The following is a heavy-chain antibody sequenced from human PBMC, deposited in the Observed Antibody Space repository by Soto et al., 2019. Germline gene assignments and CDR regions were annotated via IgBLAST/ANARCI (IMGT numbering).Heavy chain of an antibody. CDR2: INPSSGET. Sequence: QIRLVQSGGEVRTPGASVKVSCKASGYTFSSYGITWVRQAPGQGLEWLGWINPSSGETNYAQKFRGRVTVTTDTSKTTGYMELRNLTFDDTAVYYCARDWYPRFDPWGQGTIVTVSS. J-gene: IGHJ5*02. CDR3: ARDWYPRFDP. D-gene: IGHD6-13*01. V-gene: IGHV1-18*01. CDR1: GYTFSSYG.